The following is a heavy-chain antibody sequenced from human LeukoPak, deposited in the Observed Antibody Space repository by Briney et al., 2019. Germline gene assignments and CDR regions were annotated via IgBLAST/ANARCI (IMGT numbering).Heavy chain of an antibody. V-gene: IGHV1-69*05. CDR2: IIPIFGRA. CDR1: GGTFISYA. D-gene: IGHD6-19*01. J-gene: IGHJ6*03. Sequence: SVKVSCKASGGTFISYAISWVRQAPGQGREWMGRIIPIFGRANYAQKFQGRVRITTDEATSTDYMELSSLRSEDTAVYYCARDPYSSGPMDVWGKGTTVTVSS. CDR3: ARDPYSSGPMDV.